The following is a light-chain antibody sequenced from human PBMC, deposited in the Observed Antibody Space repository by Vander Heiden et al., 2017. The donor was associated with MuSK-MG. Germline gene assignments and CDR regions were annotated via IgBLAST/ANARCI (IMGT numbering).Light chain of an antibody. CDR1: QSVSSSF. J-gene: IGKJ4*01. Sequence: EIVLTHSPGTLSMFPGERATLSCWASQSVSSSFLAWYQQKPGQAPRLLIYGASSRATGIPDRFSGSGSGTDFTLTINRLEPEDFAVYYCQHYCSSPLTFGGGTKVEIK. V-gene: IGKV3-20*01. CDR2: GAS. CDR3: QHYCSSPLT.